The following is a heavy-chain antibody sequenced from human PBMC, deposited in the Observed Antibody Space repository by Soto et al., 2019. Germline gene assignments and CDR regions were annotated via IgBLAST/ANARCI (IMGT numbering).Heavy chain of an antibody. D-gene: IGHD3-3*01. V-gene: IGHV3-23*01. J-gene: IGHJ4*02. CDR3: ARTSSYDSASGFLY. CDR2: ISGSGVTT. CDR1: GFTFNTFV. Sequence: PGGSLRLSCAASGFTFNTFVMTLVRQSPGKGLEWVSSISGSGVTTHYADSVKGSFTISRDNSKNTLHLQMRTLRAEDKAVYFCARTSSYDSASGFLYWGQGRLVTVSS.